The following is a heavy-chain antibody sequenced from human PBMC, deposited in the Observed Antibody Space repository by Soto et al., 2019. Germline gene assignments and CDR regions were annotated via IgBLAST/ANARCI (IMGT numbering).Heavy chain of an antibody. Sequence: QLQLQESGPGLVKPSETLSLTCTVSGGSISSSSYYWGWIRQPPGKGLEWIGSIYYSGSTYYNPSLKRRVTISVDTSKNQFSLKLSSVTAADTAVYYCAKGTTSRYYYYYYMDVWGKGTTVTVSS. V-gene: IGHV4-39*01. J-gene: IGHJ6*03. CDR2: IYYSGST. CDR1: GGSISSSSYY. CDR3: AKGTTSRYYYYYYMDV. D-gene: IGHD4-4*01.